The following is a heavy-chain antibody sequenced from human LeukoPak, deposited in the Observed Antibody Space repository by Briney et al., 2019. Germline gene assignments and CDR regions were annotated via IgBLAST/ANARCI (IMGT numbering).Heavy chain of an antibody. V-gene: IGHV4-30-2*01. CDR1: GGSISSGGYS. CDR3: ARGYCSSTSCYLGSWFDP. CDR2: IYHSGST. J-gene: IGHJ5*02. D-gene: IGHD2-2*01. Sequence: IPSETLSLTCAVSGGSISSGGYSWSWIRQPPGKGLEWIGYIYHSGSTYYNQSLKSRVTISVDRSKNQFSLKLSSVTAADTAVYYCARGYCSSTSCYLGSWFDPWGQGTLVTVSS.